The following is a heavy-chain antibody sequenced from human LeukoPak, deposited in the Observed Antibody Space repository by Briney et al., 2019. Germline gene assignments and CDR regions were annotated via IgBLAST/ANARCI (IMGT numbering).Heavy chain of an antibody. CDR1: GFTFTSYS. V-gene: IGHV3-48*02. CDR3: ARYDNWVLGS. CDR2: IRRGSSKI. J-gene: IGHJ4*03. D-gene: IGHD3-22*01. Sequence: GGCRRLSCAASGFTFTSYSMNWARQAPGKGLEWVSYIRRGSSKISYAESVKGRFTISSDNAKNSLYLQMNSLRDEDTAVYYCARYDNWVLGSWGHGIPVTVSS.